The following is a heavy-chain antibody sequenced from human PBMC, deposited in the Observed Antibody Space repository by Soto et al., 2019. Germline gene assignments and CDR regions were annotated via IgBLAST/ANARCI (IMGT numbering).Heavy chain of an antibody. CDR2: IWYDGSNK. V-gene: IGHV3-33*01. D-gene: IGHD4-4*01. CDR3: ARGSLYSNYADGWFDP. J-gene: IGHJ5*02. CDR1: GFTFSSYG. Sequence: PGGSLRLSCAASGFTFSSYGMHWVRQAPGKGLEWVAVIWYDGSNKYYADSVKGRFTISRDNSKNTLYLQMNSLRAEDTAVYYCARGSLYSNYADGWFDPWGQGTLVTVSS.